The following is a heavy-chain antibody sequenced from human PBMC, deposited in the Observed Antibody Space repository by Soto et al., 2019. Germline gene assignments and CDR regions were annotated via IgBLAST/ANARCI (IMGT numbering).Heavy chain of an antibody. J-gene: IGHJ6*02. D-gene: IGHD3-9*01. CDR2: IYYSGST. CDR3: ARGLADYDILTGYYGLDGMDV. CDR1: GGSISSGGYY. V-gene: IGHV4-31*02. Sequence: SETLSLTCTVSGGSISSGGYYWSWIRQHPGKGLEWIGYIYYSGSTYYNPSLKSRVTISVDTSKNQFSLKLSSVTAADTAVYYCARGLADYDILTGYYGLDGMDVWGQGTTVTVSS.